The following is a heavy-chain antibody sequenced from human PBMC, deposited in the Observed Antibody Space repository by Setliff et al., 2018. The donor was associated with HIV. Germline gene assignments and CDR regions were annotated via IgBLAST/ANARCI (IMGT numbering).Heavy chain of an antibody. CDR2: INHGGDT. CDR1: GQSSSGYY. V-gene: IGHV4-34*01. J-gene: IGHJ4*02. Sequence: PSETLSLTCAVYGQSSSGYYWGWIRQTPGKGLEWIGEINHGGDTNYNPSLKSRVTISVGSSYNHFSLKLSSVTAADTGVYYCASRRGIEFYFDIWGQGTPVTVSS. D-gene: IGHD3-10*01. CDR3: ASRRGIEFYFDI.